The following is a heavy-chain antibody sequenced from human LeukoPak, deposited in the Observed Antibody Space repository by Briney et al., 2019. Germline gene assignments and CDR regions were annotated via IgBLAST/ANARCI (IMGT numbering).Heavy chain of an antibody. J-gene: IGHJ4*02. Sequence: ASVKVSCKASGYTFTGYYIHWVRQAPGQGLEWMGWINPNSGGTNYAQKLQGRVTMTTDTSTSTAYMELRSLRSDDTAVYYCARDKQTYSSGWAQSFDYWGQGTLVTVSS. D-gene: IGHD6-19*01. CDR2: INPNSGGT. V-gene: IGHV1-2*02. CDR1: GYTFTGYY. CDR3: ARDKQTYSSGWAQSFDY.